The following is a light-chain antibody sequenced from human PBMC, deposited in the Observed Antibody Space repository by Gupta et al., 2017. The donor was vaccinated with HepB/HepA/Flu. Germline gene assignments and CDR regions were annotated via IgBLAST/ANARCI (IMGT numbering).Light chain of an antibody. CDR1: SLRSYY. V-gene: IGLV3-19*01. J-gene: IGLJ2*01. CDR2: GKN. Sequence: SSEPTPDPAVSVALGQTVRITCQGDSLRSYYASWYQQKPGQAPVLVIYGKNNRPSGIPDRFSGSSSGNTASLTITGAQAEDEADYYCNSRDSSGNHVVFGGGTRLTVL. CDR3: NSRDSSGNHVV.